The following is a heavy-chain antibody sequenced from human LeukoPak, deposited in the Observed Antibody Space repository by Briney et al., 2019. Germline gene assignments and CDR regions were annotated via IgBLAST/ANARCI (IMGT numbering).Heavy chain of an antibody. Sequence: GESLKISCTGSGYTFITYWIAWVRQTPGKGLEWMGIIYALVAANKYSRSFQGQITISADKSISTAYLQWSNLKASDTAIYYCARLRGTVTYPNWFDPWGQGTLVTASS. V-gene: IGHV5-51*01. CDR1: GYTFITYW. CDR2: IYALVAAN. J-gene: IGHJ5*02. D-gene: IGHD4-17*01. CDR3: ARLRGTVTYPNWFDP.